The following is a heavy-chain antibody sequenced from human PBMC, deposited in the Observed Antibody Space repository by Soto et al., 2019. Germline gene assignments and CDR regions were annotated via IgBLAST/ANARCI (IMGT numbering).Heavy chain of an antibody. CDR2: IWSDGSNK. CDR3: VRDYSSSSPPY. Sequence: AGGSLRLSCAASVFTFSAYGMYWVRQAPGKGLEWVAVIWSDGSNKYYGDSVKGRFTISRDNSKNTLYPQMNSLRVEDTAVYFCVRDYSSSSPPYWGQGTLVTVSS. V-gene: IGHV3-33*01. D-gene: IGHD6-6*01. J-gene: IGHJ4*02. CDR1: VFTFSAYG.